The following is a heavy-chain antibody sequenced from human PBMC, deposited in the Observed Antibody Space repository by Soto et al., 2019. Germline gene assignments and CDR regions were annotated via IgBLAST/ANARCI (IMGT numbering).Heavy chain of an antibody. CDR2: MHYSGSA. V-gene: IGHV4-39*01. Sequence: SETLSLTCTVSGGSISSSSYYWGWIRQPPGKGLEWIGSMHYSGSAYYNPSLKSRVTIFVDTPKNQFSLHLSSVTPDDTAVYYCVRLIGNSWLDSWGQGTPVTVSS. J-gene: IGHJ5*01. CDR3: VRLIGNSWLDS. CDR1: GGSISSSSYY.